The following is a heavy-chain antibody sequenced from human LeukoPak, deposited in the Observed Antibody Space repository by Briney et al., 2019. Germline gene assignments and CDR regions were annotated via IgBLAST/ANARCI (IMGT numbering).Heavy chain of an antibody. Sequence: PGRSLRLSCAASGFTFDDYAMHWVRQAPGKGLEWVSGISWNSGSIGYADSVKGRFTISRDNAKNSLYLQMNSLRAEDMALYYCAKVRGVLEWYDAFDIWGQGTMVTVSS. V-gene: IGHV3-9*03. CDR1: GFTFDDYA. J-gene: IGHJ3*02. CDR2: ISWNSGSI. CDR3: AKVRGVLEWYDAFDI. D-gene: IGHD3-3*01.